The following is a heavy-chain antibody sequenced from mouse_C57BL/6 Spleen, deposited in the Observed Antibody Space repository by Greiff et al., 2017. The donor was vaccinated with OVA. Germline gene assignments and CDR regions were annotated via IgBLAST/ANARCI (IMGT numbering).Heavy chain of an antibody. Sequence: VQLQQPGAELVRPGTSVKLSCKASGYTFTSYWMHWVKQRPGQGLEWIGVIDPSDSYTNYNQKFKGKATLTVDTSSSTAYMQLSSLTSEDSAVYYCARRGDYYGSSYYFDYWGLGTTLTVSS. CDR3: ARRGDYYGSSYYFDY. J-gene: IGHJ2*01. CDR1: GYTFTSYW. V-gene: IGHV1-59*01. D-gene: IGHD1-1*01. CDR2: IDPSDSYT.